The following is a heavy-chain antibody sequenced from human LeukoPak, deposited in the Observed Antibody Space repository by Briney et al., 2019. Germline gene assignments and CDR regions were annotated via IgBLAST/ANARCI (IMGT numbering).Heavy chain of an antibody. CDR3: ARGLRYCSGGSCY. V-gene: IGHV1-69*04. D-gene: IGHD2-15*01. Sequence: GASVKVSCKASGGTFSSYAIGWVRQAPGQGPEWMGRIIPILGIANYAQKFQGRVTITADKSTSTAYMELSSLRSEDTAVYYCARGLRYCSGGSCYWGQGTLVTVSS. CDR1: GGTFSSYA. CDR2: IIPILGIA. J-gene: IGHJ4*02.